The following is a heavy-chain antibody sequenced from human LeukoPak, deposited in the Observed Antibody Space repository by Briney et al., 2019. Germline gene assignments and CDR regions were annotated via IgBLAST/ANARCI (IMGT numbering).Heavy chain of an antibody. D-gene: IGHD3-22*01. CDR3: AREQYYYDSSGWIDY. CDR2: INPNSGGT. J-gene: IGHJ4*02. Sequence: ASVKVSYKASGYTFTGYYMHWVRQAPGQGLEWMGWINPNSGGTNYAQKFQGRVTMTRDTSISTAYMELSRLRSDDTAVYYCAREQYYYDSSGWIDYWGQGTLVTVSS. V-gene: IGHV1-2*02. CDR1: GYTFTGYY.